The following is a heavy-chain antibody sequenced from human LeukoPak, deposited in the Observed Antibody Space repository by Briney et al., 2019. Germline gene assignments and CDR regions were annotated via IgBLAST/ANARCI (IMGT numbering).Heavy chain of an antibody. CDR3: AREPLGYSYGQNFDY. J-gene: IGHJ4*02. CDR2: ISAYNGNT. CDR1: GYTFTSYG. V-gene: IGHV1-18*01. D-gene: IGHD5-18*01. Sequence: ASVKVSCKASGYTFTSYGISWVRQAPGQGLEWMGWISAYNGNTNYAQKLQGRVTMTTDTSTSTAYMELRSLRSDDTAVYYCAREPLGYSYGQNFDYWGRGTLVTVSS.